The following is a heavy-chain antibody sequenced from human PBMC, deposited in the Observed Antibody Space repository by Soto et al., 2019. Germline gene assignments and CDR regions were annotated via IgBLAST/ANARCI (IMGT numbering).Heavy chain of an antibody. CDR2: ISYDGNNK. CDR3: AKGTYSSPTSGVDY. Sequence: QVQLVESGGGVVQPGRSLRLSCAASGFTFSSYSMFWVRQAPGKGLEWAAVISYDGNNKYYADSVKGRFTISRDNSKNPLYLQMNSLRDEDTAVYYCAKGTYSSPTSGVDYWGQGTLVTVSS. V-gene: IGHV3-30-3*01. J-gene: IGHJ4*02. D-gene: IGHD6-13*01. CDR1: GFTFSSYS.